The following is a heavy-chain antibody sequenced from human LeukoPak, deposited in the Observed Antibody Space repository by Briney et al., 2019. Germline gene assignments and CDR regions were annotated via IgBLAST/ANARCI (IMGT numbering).Heavy chain of an antibody. D-gene: IGHD5-12*01. CDR2: IYYSGST. Sequence: SETRSLTCTVSGGSISSGGYYWSWIRQHPWKGLEWIGYIYYSGSTYYNPSHKSRVTISVDTSKNQFSLKLSSVTAADTAVYYCARALRLGHFDYWGQGTPVTVSS. J-gene: IGHJ4*02. V-gene: IGHV4-31*03. CDR1: GGSISSGGYY. CDR3: ARALRLGHFDY.